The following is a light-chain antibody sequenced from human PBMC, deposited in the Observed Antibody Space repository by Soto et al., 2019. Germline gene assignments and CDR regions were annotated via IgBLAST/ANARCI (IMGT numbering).Light chain of an antibody. CDR2: EVR. Sequence: QSVLTQPASVSGSPGQSITVSCTGTSSDIGGYNYVSWYQHHPGKAPQLIIYEVRNRPSGVSDRFSGSKSGNTASLTISGLQAEDEAHYHCSSYTTSTTWVFGGGTKLTVL. J-gene: IGLJ3*02. CDR1: SSDIGGYNY. V-gene: IGLV2-14*01. CDR3: SSYTTSTTWV.